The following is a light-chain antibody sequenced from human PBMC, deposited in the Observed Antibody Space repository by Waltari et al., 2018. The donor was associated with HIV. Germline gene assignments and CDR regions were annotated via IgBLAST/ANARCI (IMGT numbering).Light chain of an antibody. J-gene: IGKJ1*01. CDR1: QSISSS. V-gene: IGKV1-5*03. CDR2: KAS. CDR3: QQYGRSRT. Sequence: DIQMTQSPSTLSASVGDRVRITCRASQSISSSLAWYQQKPGKVPKLLIYKASTLQSGVPSRFGGSGSGAEFTLTISSLQPDDFATYYCQQYGRSRTFGQGTKVDIK.